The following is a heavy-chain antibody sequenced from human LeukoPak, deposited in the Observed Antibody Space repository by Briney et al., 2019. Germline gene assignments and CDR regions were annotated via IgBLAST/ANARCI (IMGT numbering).Heavy chain of an antibody. CDR3: AREGRVAGANWFDP. D-gene: IGHD6-19*01. CDR1: GGTFNSYA. CDR2: IIPIFGTA. J-gene: IGHJ5*02. Sequence: SVKVSCKASGGTFNSYAINWVRQAPGQGLEWMGGIIPIFGTANYAQKFQGRVTITTGESTSTAYMELSSLRSEDTAMYYCAREGRVAGANWFDPWGQGTLVTVFS. V-gene: IGHV1-69*05.